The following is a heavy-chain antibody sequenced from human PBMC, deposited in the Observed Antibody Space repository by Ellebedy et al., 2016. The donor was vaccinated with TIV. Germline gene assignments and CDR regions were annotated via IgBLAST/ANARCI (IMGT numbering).Heavy chain of an antibody. CDR2: IKQDGSEI. Sequence: GGSLRLSXAASGFTFSNYWMSWVRQAPGKGLEWVANIKQDGSEIYYVDSVKGRFTISRDNAKNSLYLQMNSLRAEDTAVYYCARDKGAMSTTLGSRFDYWGQGNLVSVSS. CDR3: ARDKGAMSTTLGSRFDY. D-gene: IGHD3-10*01. CDR1: GFTFSNYW. J-gene: IGHJ4*02. V-gene: IGHV3-7*01.